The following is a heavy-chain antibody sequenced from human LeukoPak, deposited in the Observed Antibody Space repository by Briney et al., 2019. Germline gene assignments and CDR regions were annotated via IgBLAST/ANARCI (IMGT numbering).Heavy chain of an antibody. J-gene: IGHJ6*02. CDR2: IYYSGST. CDR1: GGSISSGDYY. V-gene: IGHV4-30-4*01. Sequence: PSETLSLTCTVSGGSISSGDYYWSWIRQPPGKGLEWIGYIYYSGSTYYNPSLKSRVTISVDTSKNQFSLKLSSVTAADTAVYYCARAMPTYSSGNYGDRYYYYGMDVWGQGTTVTVSS. CDR3: ARAMPTYSSGNYGDRYYYYGMDV. D-gene: IGHD6-19*01.